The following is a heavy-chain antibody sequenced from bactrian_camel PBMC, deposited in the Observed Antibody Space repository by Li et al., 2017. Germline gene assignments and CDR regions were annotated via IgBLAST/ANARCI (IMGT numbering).Heavy chain of an antibody. J-gene: IGHJ4*01. D-gene: IGHD1*01. CDR1: LNPTSDYC. CDR2: TYTGGSTE. Sequence: HVQLVESGGGSVQAGGSLRLSCAVSLNPTSDYCLGWIRQAPGKEREGVAATYTGGSTEYYADSVKGRFTISVDNAKNTLYLQMNSLKPEDAAVYYCAADERQYAGHWAARQAGSYKYWGQGTQVTVS. V-gene: IGHV3S1*01. CDR3: AADERQYAGHWAARQAGSYKY.